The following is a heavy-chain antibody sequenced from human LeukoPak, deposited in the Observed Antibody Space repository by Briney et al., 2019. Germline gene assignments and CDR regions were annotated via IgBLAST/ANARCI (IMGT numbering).Heavy chain of an antibody. CDR3: ARLPGYYDSSGYLR. V-gene: IGHV1-2*02. Sequence: GTSVKVSCKASGYTFTGYYMHWVRQAPGQGLEWMGWINPNSGGTNYAQKFQGRVTMTRDTSISTAYMELSRLRSDDTAVYYCARLPGYYDSSGYLRWGQGTLVTVSS. J-gene: IGHJ4*02. CDR1: GYTFTGYY. D-gene: IGHD3-22*01. CDR2: INPNSGGT.